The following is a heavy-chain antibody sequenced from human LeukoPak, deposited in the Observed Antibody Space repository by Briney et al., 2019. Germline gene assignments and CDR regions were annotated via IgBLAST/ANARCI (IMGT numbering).Heavy chain of an antibody. V-gene: IGHV3-48*03. CDR1: GSTFSSYE. CDR3: ARDLLLDY. J-gene: IGHJ4*02. D-gene: IGHD2-15*01. CDR2: ISKGGSTI. Sequence: GGSLRLSCAASGSTFSSYEMNWLRQAPGKGPEWVSYISKGGSTIYYADSVKGRFTISRDNTKNSLYLQMNSLRGEDKAVYYCARDLLLDYWGQGTLVTVSS.